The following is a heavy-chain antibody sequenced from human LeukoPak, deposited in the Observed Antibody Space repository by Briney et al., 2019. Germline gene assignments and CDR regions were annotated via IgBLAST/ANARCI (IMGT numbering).Heavy chain of an antibody. J-gene: IGHJ4*02. CDR3: ARAMGFWSGYYCFDY. CDR2: INSDGSST. V-gene: IGHV3-74*01. Sequence: GGSLRLSCAASGFTFSSYWMHWVRQAPGKGLVWVSRINSDGSSTSYADSVKGRFTISRDNAKNTLYLQMNSLRAEDTAVYYCARAMGFWSGYYCFDYWGQGTLVTVSS. CDR1: GFTFSSYW. D-gene: IGHD3-3*01.